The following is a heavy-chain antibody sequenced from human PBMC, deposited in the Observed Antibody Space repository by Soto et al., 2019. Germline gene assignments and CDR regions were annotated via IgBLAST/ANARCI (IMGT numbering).Heavy chain of an antibody. D-gene: IGHD6-19*01. CDR2: IWYDGSNK. CDR1: EFTFSSYG. J-gene: IGHJ4*02. Sequence: QVQLVESGGGVVQPGRSLRLSCAASEFTFSSYGMHWVRQAPGKGLEWVAVIWYDGSNKYYADSVKGRFTISRDNSKNTLYLQMNSLRAEDTAVYYCAREHGSRTIDYWGQGTLVTVSS. V-gene: IGHV3-33*01. CDR3: AREHGSRTIDY.